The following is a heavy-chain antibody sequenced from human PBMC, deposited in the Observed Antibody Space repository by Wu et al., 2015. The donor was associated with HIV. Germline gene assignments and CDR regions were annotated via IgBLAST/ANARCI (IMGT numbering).Heavy chain of an antibody. D-gene: IGHD6-19*01. V-gene: IGHV1-69-2*01. CDR2: VDPENGQT. CDR1: GFTFIDYY. CDR3: ATDFDYISGFVY. J-gene: IGHJ4*02. Sequence: VQLVQSGADVKKPGTTVKVSCRVSGFTFIDYYISWVQQAPGKGLEWMGFVDPENGQTMYAEEFQGRVTITTDESTSTAYMELSSLRSGDTAVYYCATDFDYISGFVYWGQGTLVTVSS.